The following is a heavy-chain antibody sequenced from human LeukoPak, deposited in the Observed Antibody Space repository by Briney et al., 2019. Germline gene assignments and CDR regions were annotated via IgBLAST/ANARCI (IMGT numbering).Heavy chain of an antibody. CDR3: AKRGTVVIPGAFDT. V-gene: IGHV4-30-4*01. D-gene: IGHD4-23*01. CDR1: GGSVSSGDYY. J-gene: IGHJ3*02. CDR2: IYYSETT. Sequence: SQTLSLTCTVSGGSVSSGDYYWSWLRQPPGTGLEWIGYIYYSETTYYNPSLKSRVTISVDTSKNQFSLKLSSVTAADTAVYYCAKRGTVVIPGAFDTWGQGTMVTVSS.